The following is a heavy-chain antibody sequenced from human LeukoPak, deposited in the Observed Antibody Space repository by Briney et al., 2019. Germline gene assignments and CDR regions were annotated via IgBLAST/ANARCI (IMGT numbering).Heavy chain of an antibody. D-gene: IGHD6-6*01. CDR2: IYYSGST. CDR1: GGSISSSSYY. CDR3: ARHSDIGVVEYGMDV. V-gene: IGHV4-39*01. J-gene: IGHJ6*02. Sequence: SETLSLTCTVSGGSISSSSYYWGWIRQPPGKGLEWIGSIYYSGSTYYNPSLKSRVTISVDTSKNQFSLKLSSVTAADTAVYYCARHSDIGVVEYGMDVWGQGTTVTVSS.